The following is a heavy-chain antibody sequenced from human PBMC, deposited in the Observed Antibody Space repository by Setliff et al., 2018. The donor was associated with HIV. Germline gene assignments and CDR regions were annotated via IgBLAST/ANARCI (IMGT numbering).Heavy chain of an antibody. CDR2: IHYDGAT. Sequence: KPSETLSLTCSVSGDSFSSRAVYWGWIRQPPGKGLEWLGSIHYDGATYYSPSLKSRVTMSIDTSKNQFSLQLSSMTAADTALYYCAREVDNPRDAFDIWAQGTMVTVSS. J-gene: IGHJ3*02. V-gene: IGHV4-39*07. CDR3: AREVDNPRDAFDI. CDR1: GDSFSSRAVY.